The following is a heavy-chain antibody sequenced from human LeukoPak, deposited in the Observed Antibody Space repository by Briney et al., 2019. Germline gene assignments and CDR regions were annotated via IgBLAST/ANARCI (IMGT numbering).Heavy chain of an antibody. CDR3: ARGGTTVTPGLLWFDP. V-gene: IGHV4-59*11. J-gene: IGHJ5*02. D-gene: IGHD4-17*01. CDR2: IYYSGST. CDR1: GGSISSHY. Sequence: SETLSLTCSVSGGSISSHYWSWIRQPPGRGLEWIGYIYYSGSTKYNPSPKSRVTISVDTSKNQFSLKLSSVTAADTAVYYCARGGTTVTPGLLWFDPWGQGTLVTVSS.